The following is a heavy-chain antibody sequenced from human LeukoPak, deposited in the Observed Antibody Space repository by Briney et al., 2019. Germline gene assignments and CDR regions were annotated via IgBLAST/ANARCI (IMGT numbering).Heavy chain of an antibody. V-gene: IGHV3-30*02. CDR3: AKDQAGG. Sequence: PGGSLRLSCAASGFIFSDYGMHWVRQAPGKGLEWVSFVRSDGGQEFYSDSVKGRFTISRDNSKNTLYLQMNSLRPEDTATYYCAKDQAGGWGQGTLVTVSS. CDR2: VRSDGGQE. CDR1: GFIFSDYG. D-gene: IGHD4-23*01. J-gene: IGHJ4*02.